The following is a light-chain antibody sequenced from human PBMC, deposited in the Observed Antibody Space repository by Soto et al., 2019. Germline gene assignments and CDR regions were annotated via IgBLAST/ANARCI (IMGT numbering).Light chain of an antibody. J-gene: IGKJ5*01. Sequence: EIVLTQSPGTLSLSPGERATLSCRASQSVSSNNLAWYQQRPGQAPRVVIYGASTRATGIPERFSGSGSGTDFTLTISRLEPEDFAVYYCQQYGSSPMTFGQGTRLEI. V-gene: IGKV3-20*01. CDR3: QQYGSSPMT. CDR1: QSVSSNN. CDR2: GAS.